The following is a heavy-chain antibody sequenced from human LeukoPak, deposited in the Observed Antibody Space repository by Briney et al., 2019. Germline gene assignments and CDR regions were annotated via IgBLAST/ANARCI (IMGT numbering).Heavy chain of an antibody. Sequence: GESLKISCKGSGYSFTSYWISWVRQMPGKGLEWMGRIDPSDAYTNYSPSFQGHVTISSEKSIKTAYLQWSSLKASATAMYYCARHEGYSSSAEVYWGQGTLVTVSS. V-gene: IGHV5-10-1*01. CDR1: GYSFTSYW. CDR3: ARHEGYSSSAEVY. CDR2: IDPSDAYT. D-gene: IGHD6-13*01. J-gene: IGHJ4*02.